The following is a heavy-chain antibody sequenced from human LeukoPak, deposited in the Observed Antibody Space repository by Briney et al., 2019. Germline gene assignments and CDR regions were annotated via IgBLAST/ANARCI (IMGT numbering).Heavy chain of an antibody. CDR1: GFTFSSYW. D-gene: IGHD4-17*01. CDR3: ARDGNDYGDYGGLDY. J-gene: IGHJ4*02. CDR2: IKQDRSEK. V-gene: IGHV3-7*04. Sequence: GGSLRLSCAASGFTFSSYWMSWVRQAPGKGLEWVANIKQDRSEKYYVDSVKGRFTISRDNAKNSLYLQMNSLRAEDTAVYYCARDGNDYGDYGGLDYWGQGTLVTVSS.